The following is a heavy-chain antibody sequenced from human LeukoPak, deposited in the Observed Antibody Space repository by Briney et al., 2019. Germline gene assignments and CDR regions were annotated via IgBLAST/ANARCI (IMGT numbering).Heavy chain of an antibody. V-gene: IGHV4-61*01. Sequence: SETLSLTCTVSGGSVSSGSYYWSWIRQPPGKGLEWFGYIYYSGSTNYNPSLKSRVTISVDTSKNQFSLKLSSVTAADTAVYHCAIEAMYSYGNNFDYWGQGTLVTVSS. J-gene: IGHJ4*02. D-gene: IGHD5-18*01. CDR1: GGSVSSGSYY. CDR3: AIEAMYSYGNNFDY. CDR2: IYYSGST.